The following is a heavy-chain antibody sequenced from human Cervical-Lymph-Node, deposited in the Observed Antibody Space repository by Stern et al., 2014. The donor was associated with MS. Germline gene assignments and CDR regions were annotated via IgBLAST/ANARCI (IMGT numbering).Heavy chain of an antibody. D-gene: IGHD6-19*01. Sequence: VQLVESGGGLVKPGGSLRLSCAASGFTFSDYDMSWIRQAPGKGLEWVSSIMSSSSTIYYADTVKGRITISRDNAKNSLYLQMNSLRAEDTAVYYCARDSPSWGWCFDYWGQGTLVTVSS. CDR3: ARDSPSWGWCFDY. CDR1: GFTFSDYD. V-gene: IGHV3-11*01. J-gene: IGHJ4*02. CDR2: IMSSSSTI.